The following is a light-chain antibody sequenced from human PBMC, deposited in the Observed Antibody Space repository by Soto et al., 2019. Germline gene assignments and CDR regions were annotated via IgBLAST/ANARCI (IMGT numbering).Light chain of an antibody. V-gene: IGLV2-14*01. CDR2: EVS. CDR1: SNDVGGYNY. Sequence: QSALTQPASVSGSPGQSITISCTGTSNDVGGYNYVSWYQQHPGKAPQLIIYEVSNRPSGVSHRISGSKSGDTASLTISGLQAEDGADYYCSSYTAFSTWVFGGGTKVTVL. J-gene: IGLJ3*02. CDR3: SSYTAFSTWV.